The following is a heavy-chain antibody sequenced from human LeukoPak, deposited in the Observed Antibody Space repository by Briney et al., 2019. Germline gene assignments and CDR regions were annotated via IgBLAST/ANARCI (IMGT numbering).Heavy chain of an antibody. CDR1: GYTLTELS. CDR3: ATAPPVYYYDSSGYPFFDP. Sequence: ASVKVSCKVSGYTLTELSMHWVRQAPGKGLEWMGGFDPDDGETIYAQKFQGRVTMTEDTSTDTAYMELSSLRSEDTAVYYCATAPPVYYYDSSGYPFFDPWGQGTLVTVSS. V-gene: IGHV1-24*01. CDR2: FDPDDGET. J-gene: IGHJ5*02. D-gene: IGHD3-22*01.